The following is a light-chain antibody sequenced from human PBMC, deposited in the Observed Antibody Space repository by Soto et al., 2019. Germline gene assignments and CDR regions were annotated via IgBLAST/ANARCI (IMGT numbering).Light chain of an antibody. Sequence: EIVMTQSPATLSVSPGERATASCTDSQSISYNLAWYQQKPGQAPRVLIYSASTRATGIPARFSGSGSGTEFTLTISSLQTDDFATYYCQQYNSYPWTFGKGTKVDIK. J-gene: IGKJ1*01. CDR1: QSISYN. V-gene: IGKV3-15*01. CDR3: QQYNSYPWT. CDR2: SAS.